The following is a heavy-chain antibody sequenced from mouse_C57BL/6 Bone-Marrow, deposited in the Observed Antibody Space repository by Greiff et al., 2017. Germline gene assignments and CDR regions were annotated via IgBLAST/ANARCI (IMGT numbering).Heavy chain of an antibody. Sequence: QVQLQQPGAELVMPGASVKLSCKASGYTFTSYWMHWVKQRPGQGLEWIGEIDPSDSYTNYNQKFKGKSTLTVDKSSNTAYLQLSSLTAEDSAVYDCARWGDGAPRCWYFDVWGTGTTVTVSS. V-gene: IGHV1-69*01. J-gene: IGHJ1*03. D-gene: IGHD2-3*01. CDR3: ARWGDGAPRCWYFDV. CDR1: GYTFTSYW. CDR2: IDPSDSYT.